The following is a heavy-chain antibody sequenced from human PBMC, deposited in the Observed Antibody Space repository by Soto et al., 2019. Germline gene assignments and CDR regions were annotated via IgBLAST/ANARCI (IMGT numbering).Heavy chain of an antibody. V-gene: IGHV3-48*02. Sequence: EVQLVESGGGLVQPGGSLRLSCAASGFTFDDYSMTWVRQAPGKGLEWVSYIGRTMKYIDYADSVKGRFTISRDGAKNSVFLQMNSLRDEDTAVYYCARDHNWSFDYWGQGIPVTVSS. CDR1: GFTFDDYS. D-gene: IGHD1-20*01. CDR2: IGRTMKYI. CDR3: ARDHNWSFDY. J-gene: IGHJ4*02.